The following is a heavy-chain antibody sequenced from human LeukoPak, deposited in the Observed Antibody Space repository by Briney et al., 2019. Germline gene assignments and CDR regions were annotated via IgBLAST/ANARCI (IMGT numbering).Heavy chain of an antibody. V-gene: IGHV4-39*01. J-gene: IGHJ4*02. CDR1: GGSISSSVYY. Sequence: SETLSLTCTVSGGSISSSVYYWAWVRQPPGKGLEWIGSISYSGSAYYGPSLKSRVTISVDTSKNQFSLNLNSVTAADAAVYYCAGHQHSPDFVYWGQGTLVTVSS. CDR3: AGHQHSPDFVY. CDR2: ISYSGSA.